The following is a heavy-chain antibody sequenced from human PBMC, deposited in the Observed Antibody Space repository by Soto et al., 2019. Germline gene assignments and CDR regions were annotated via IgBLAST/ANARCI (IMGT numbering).Heavy chain of an antibody. CDR1: GGSFSSYA. J-gene: IGHJ5*02. Sequence: QDQLVQSGAEVKKPGSSVKVSCKASGGSFSSYAIHWVRQAPGQGLEWMGEITPVFGTADYAQKFQGRIRITADTFGGVVSMELSSLKFDDTAVYFCARDTYYFHSRDYHWFDPWGQGTLVTVSS. D-gene: IGHD3-22*01. V-gene: IGHV1-69*14. CDR2: ITPVFGTA. CDR3: ARDTYYFHSRDYHWFDP.